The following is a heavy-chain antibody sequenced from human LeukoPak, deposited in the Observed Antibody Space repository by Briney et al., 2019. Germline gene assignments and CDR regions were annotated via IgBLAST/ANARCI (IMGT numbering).Heavy chain of an antibody. CDR2: VGISSGNT. J-gene: IGHJ4*02. Sequence: GGSLRLSCAASGFTFSDYSMNWVRQAPGKGLEWISYVGISSGNTKYADSVKGRFTISGDSAKNSVFLQMNSLRVEDTAVYYCASDHRYAFDNWGQETLVTVSS. CDR3: ASDHRYAFDN. D-gene: IGHD5-12*01. CDR1: GFTFSDYS. V-gene: IGHV3-48*04.